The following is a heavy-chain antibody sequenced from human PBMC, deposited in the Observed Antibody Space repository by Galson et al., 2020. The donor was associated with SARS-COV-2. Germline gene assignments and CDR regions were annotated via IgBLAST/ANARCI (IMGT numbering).Heavy chain of an antibody. CDR2: LDPEDGET. CDR3: ATTTLLWFGELFYWFDP. Sequence: ASVKVSCKVSGYTLTELSMHWVRQAPGKGLEWMGGLDPEDGETIYAQKFQGRVTMTEDTSTDTAYMELSSLRSEDTAVYYCATTTLLWFGELFYWFDPWGQGTLVTVSS. V-gene: IGHV1-24*01. J-gene: IGHJ5*02. D-gene: IGHD3-10*01. CDR1: GYTLTELS.